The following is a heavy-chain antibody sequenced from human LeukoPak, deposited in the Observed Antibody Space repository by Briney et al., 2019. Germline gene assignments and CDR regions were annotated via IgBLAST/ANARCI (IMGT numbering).Heavy chain of an antibody. Sequence: GGSLRLSCAASGFTFSSYNMNWVRQAPGKGLEWVSYISSSSSTIYYADSVKGRFTISRDNAKNSLYLQMNSLRAEDTAVYYCARVRWMVRGDDYGMDVWGQGTTVTVSS. V-gene: IGHV3-48*04. CDR3: ARVRWMVRGDDYGMDV. J-gene: IGHJ6*02. CDR2: ISSSSSTI. CDR1: GFTFSSYN. D-gene: IGHD3-10*01.